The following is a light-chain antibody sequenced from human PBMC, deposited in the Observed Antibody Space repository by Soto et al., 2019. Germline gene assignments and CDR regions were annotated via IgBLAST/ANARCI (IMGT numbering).Light chain of an antibody. CDR3: QYYSNSLWT. J-gene: IGKJ1*01. V-gene: IGKV3-20*01. CDR1: QSVRSMY. Sequence: EVVLTQSPGTLSLSPGERATLSCRASQSVRSMYLAWYQQKPGQAPRLLIYDASSRATDIPDRFSGSGSGTDFTLTISRLEPEDFAIYYCQYYSNSLWTFGQGTKVEIX. CDR2: DAS.